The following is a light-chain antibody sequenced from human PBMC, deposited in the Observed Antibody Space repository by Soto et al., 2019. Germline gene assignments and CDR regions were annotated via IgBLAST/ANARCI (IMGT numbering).Light chain of an antibody. J-gene: IGLJ2*01. CDR2: EGS. CDR1: SSDVGSYNL. V-gene: IGLV2-23*01. CDR3: CSYAGSVV. Sequence: QSALTQPASVSGSPGQSITISCTGTSSDVGSYNLVSWYQQHPGKAPKRMIYEGSKRPSGVSNRISGSKSGNTASLTISGLQAEDEADYYCCSYAGSVVFGGGTKLTVL.